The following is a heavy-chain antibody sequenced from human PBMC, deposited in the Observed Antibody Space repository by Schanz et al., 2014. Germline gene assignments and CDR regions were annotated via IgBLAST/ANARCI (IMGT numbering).Heavy chain of an antibody. CDR2: VGDTGTTK. Sequence: QVQLVESGGGLVQPGRSLRLSCAASGFTFSSHGMHWVRQAPAKGLEWVAVVGDTGTTKFYADSVKGRFTTSRDNSKNTMYLQMNSLRAEDTAVYYCVKDLQRELLRDDHYYGMDVWGQGTTVTVSS. CDR3: VKDLQRELLRDDHYYGMDV. J-gene: IGHJ6*02. D-gene: IGHD1-26*01. V-gene: IGHV3-33*06. CDR1: GFTFSSHG.